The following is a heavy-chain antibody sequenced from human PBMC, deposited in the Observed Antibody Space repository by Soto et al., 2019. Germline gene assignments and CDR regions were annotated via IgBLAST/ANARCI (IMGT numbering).Heavy chain of an antibody. V-gene: IGHV3-48*03. CDR3: ARVGFGSSSQDY. CDR2: ISSSGSTI. D-gene: IGHD6-6*01. J-gene: IGHJ4*02. Sequence: EVQLVESGGGLVQPGGSLRLSCAASGFTFSSYEMNWVRQAPGKGLEWVSYISSSGSTIYYADSVKGRFTISRDNAKNSLYLQMNSLRAEDTAVYYCARVGFGSSSQDYWGQGTLVTVSS. CDR1: GFTFSSYE.